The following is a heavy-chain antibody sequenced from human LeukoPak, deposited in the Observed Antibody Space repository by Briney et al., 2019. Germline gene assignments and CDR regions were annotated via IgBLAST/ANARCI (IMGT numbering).Heavy chain of an antibody. Sequence: GGSLRLSCAASGFLVSDYSMNWVRQAPGKGLEWVSSISSVGTHIFYAESVRGRFTTSRETAKNSVYLELNNLTDEDTAVYYCTGGYCGGDCYFQTFQVWGQGNLVIVS. V-gene: IGHV3-21*06. J-gene: IGHJ1*01. D-gene: IGHD2-21*02. CDR1: GFLVSDYS. CDR3: TGGYCGGDCYFQTFQV. CDR2: ISSVGTHI.